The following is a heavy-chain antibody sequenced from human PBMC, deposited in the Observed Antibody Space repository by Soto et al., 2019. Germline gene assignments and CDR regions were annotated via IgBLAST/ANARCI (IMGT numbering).Heavy chain of an antibody. J-gene: IGHJ5*02. CDR3: ARVAVVAAPNNWFDP. Sequence: QVQLQESGPGLVKPSGTLSLTCAVSSGSISSSNWWSWVRQPPGKGLEWIGEIYHSGSTNYNPSLKSRVTISVDKSENQFSLKLSSVTAADTAVYYCARVAVVAAPNNWFDPWGQGTLVTVSS. CDR1: SGSISSSNW. CDR2: IYHSGST. V-gene: IGHV4-4*02. D-gene: IGHD2-15*01.